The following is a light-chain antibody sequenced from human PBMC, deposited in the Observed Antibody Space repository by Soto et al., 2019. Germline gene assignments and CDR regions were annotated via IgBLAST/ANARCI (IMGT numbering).Light chain of an antibody. CDR1: QSVNSN. CDR2: VAS. Sequence: EMVMTQSPVTLSVSPGDRATHSCRASQSVNSNLAWYQQKRGQTPKLLIYVASTRATSITARFSGSGSGTEFTLTISSLQSEDFAVYYCQQYNVWPLTFGGGTKVEFK. J-gene: IGKJ4*01. CDR3: QQYNVWPLT. V-gene: IGKV3-15*01.